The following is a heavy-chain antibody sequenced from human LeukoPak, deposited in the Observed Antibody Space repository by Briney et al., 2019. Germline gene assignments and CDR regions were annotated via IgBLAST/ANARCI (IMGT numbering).Heavy chain of an antibody. V-gene: IGHV3-53*01. CDR3: ARNFEGRVYYYYYMDV. CDR2: IYSGGST. CDR1: GFTVSSNY. D-gene: IGHD3-10*01. J-gene: IGHJ6*03. Sequence: GGSLRLSCAASGFTVSSNYMSWVRQAPGKGLEWVSVIYSGGSTYYADSVKDRFTISRDNSKNTLYLQMNSLRAEDTAVYYCARNFEGRVYYYYYMDVWGKGTTVTVSS.